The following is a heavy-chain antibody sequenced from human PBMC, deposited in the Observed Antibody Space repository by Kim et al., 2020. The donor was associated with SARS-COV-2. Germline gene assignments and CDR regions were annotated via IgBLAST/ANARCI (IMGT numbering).Heavy chain of an antibody. CDR3: ARGNEYYDFWSGLSDYYYGMDV. CDR1: GGSISSYY. Sequence: SETLSLTCTVSGGSISSYYWSWIRQPAGKGLEWIGRIYTSGSTNYNPSLKSRVTMSVDTSKNQFSLKLSSVTAADTAVYYCARGNEYYDFWSGLSDYYYGMDVWGQGTTVTVSS. J-gene: IGHJ6*02. D-gene: IGHD3-3*01. V-gene: IGHV4-4*07. CDR2: IYTSGST.